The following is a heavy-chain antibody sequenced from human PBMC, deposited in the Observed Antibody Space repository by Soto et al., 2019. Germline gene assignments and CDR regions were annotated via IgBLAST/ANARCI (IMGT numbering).Heavy chain of an antibody. Sequence: GASVKVSCKASGYTFTSYGISWVRQAPGQGLEWMGWISAYNGNTNYAQKLQGRVTMTTDTSTSAAYMELRSLRSDDTAVYYCARCHPQLGAVAGTSYYYGMDVWGQGTTVTVSS. CDR3: ARCHPQLGAVAGTSYYYGMDV. CDR1: GYTFTSYG. J-gene: IGHJ6*02. D-gene: IGHD6-19*01. V-gene: IGHV1-18*01. CDR2: ISAYNGNT.